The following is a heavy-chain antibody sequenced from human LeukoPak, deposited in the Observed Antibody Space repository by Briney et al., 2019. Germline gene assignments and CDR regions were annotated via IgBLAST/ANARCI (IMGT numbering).Heavy chain of an antibody. CDR2: INHSGST. J-gene: IGHJ4*02. D-gene: IGHD6-19*01. CDR1: GGSFSGYY. CDR3: ASRILKSSGLYYYFDY. Sequence: SETLSLTCAVYGGSFSGYYWSWIRQPPGKGLEWIGEINHSGSTNYNPSLKSRVTISVDTSKNQSSLKLSSVTAADTAGDYFASRILKSSGLYYYFDYRGEGTLVSV. V-gene: IGHV4-34*01.